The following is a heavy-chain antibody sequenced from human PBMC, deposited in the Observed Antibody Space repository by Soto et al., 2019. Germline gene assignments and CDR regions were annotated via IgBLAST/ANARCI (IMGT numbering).Heavy chain of an antibody. Sequence: SETLSLTCAVYGGSFSGYYWSWIRQPPGKGLEWIGEINHSGSTNYNPSLTSRVIISVDTSKNQFPLKLSSVTAADTAVYYCARVAISSIAARRDYYYGMDVWGQGTTVTVSS. D-gene: IGHD6-6*01. J-gene: IGHJ6*02. CDR3: ARVAISSIAARRDYYYGMDV. V-gene: IGHV4-34*01. CDR1: GGSFSGYY. CDR2: INHSGST.